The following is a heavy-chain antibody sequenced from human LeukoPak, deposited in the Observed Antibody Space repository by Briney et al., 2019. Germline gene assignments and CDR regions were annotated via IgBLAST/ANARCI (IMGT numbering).Heavy chain of an antibody. CDR3: AKDSWYSSGWLGYYFDY. J-gene: IGHJ4*02. CDR1: GFTFSSYG. Sequence: GRSLRLSCAASGFTFSSYGMHWVRQAPGKGLEWVAVISYDGSNKYYADSVKGRFTISRDNSKNTLYLQMNSLRAEDTAVYYCAKDSWYSSGWLGYYFDYWGQGTLVTVSS. D-gene: IGHD6-19*01. V-gene: IGHV3-30*18. CDR2: ISYDGSNK.